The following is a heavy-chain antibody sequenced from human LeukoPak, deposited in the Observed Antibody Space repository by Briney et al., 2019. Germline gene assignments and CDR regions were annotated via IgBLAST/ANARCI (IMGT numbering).Heavy chain of an antibody. V-gene: IGHV3-74*01. CDR2: INSDGSVT. CDR3: ARARGGTYFDY. D-gene: IGHD1-26*01. CDR1: GFTFSNYW. J-gene: IGHJ4*02. Sequence: GGSLRLSCAASGFTFSNYWMHWVRQAPGKGLVWVSRINSDGSVTNYADSVMGRFTISRDNAKNTLYLQMNSLTAEDTAVYYCARARGGTYFDYWGQGTLVTVSS.